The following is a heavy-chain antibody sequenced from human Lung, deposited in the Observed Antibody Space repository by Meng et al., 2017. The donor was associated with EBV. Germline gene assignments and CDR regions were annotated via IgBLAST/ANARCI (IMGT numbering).Heavy chain of an antibody. CDR3: ARSPLDGYNYHFDY. J-gene: IGHJ4*02. V-gene: IGHV1-2*06. D-gene: IGHD5-24*01. CDR1: GYTFTGYY. Sequence: QVQLVQSGAEVKKPGASVKVSCKASGYTFTGYYMHWVRQAPGQGLEWRGRINPNSGGTNYAQKFQGRVTMTRDTSISTAYMELSRLRSDDTAVYYCARSPLDGYNYHFDYWGQGTLVTVSS. CDR2: INPNSGGT.